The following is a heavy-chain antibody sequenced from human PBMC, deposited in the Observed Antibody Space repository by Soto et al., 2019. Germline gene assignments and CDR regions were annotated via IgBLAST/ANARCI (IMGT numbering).Heavy chain of an antibody. CDR2: VNHSGST. J-gene: IGHJ3*02. D-gene: IGHD6-13*01. V-gene: IGHV4-34*01. Sequence: PSETLSLTCAVYNGSFSVYYWTWIRQPPGKGPEWIGEVNHSGSTNYNPSLKSRVTISVDTSKTQFSLKLSSVTAADTAVYYCARDSTRRGACDIWGQGTMVTVSS. CDR1: NGSFSVYY. CDR3: ARDSTRRGACDI.